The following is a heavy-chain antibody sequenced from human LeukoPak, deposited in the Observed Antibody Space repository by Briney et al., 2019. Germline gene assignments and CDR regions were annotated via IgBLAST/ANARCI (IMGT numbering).Heavy chain of an antibody. CDR1: GFTFSSYA. Sequence: GGSLRLSCAASGFTFSSYAMYWVRQTPGKGLEWVSGIFGSGGSTHYADSVKGRFTISRDNSKNTVYLQMNSLRAEDTAVYYCAKTTTGYSSGRYPGWPVDYWGQGTLVTVSS. D-gene: IGHD6-19*01. CDR3: AKTTTGYSSGRYPGWPVDY. CDR2: IFGSGGST. J-gene: IGHJ4*02. V-gene: IGHV3-23*01.